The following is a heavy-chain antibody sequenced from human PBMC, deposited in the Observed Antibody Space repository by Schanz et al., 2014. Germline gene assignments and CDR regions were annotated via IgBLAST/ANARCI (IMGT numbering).Heavy chain of an antibody. V-gene: IGHV1-69*09. Sequence: QVQLVQSGAEVKKPGASVKVSCKASGYTFVSYSMHWVRQAPGQGLEWMGRIIPILGIANYAQNCQGRVTITADKSTSTAYMELTSLRSEDTAVYYCAGTYCSSTSCYTGYYYMDVWGKGTTVTVSS. CDR1: GYTFVSYS. CDR2: IIPILGIA. CDR3: AGTYCSSTSCYTGYYYMDV. J-gene: IGHJ6*03. D-gene: IGHD2-2*02.